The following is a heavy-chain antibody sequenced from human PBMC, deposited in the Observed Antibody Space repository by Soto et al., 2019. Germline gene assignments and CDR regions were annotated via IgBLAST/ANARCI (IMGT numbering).Heavy chain of an antibody. D-gene: IGHD3-22*01. Sequence: SETLSLTCAVYGGSFSGYYWSWIRQPPGKGLEWIGEINHSGSTNYNPSLKSRVTISVDTPKNQFSLKLSSVAAADTAIYYCVRHHYYDSSGRTVNFDSWGQGTLVTVSS. V-gene: IGHV4-34*01. CDR1: GGSFSGYY. CDR2: INHSGST. CDR3: VRHHYYDSSGRTVNFDS. J-gene: IGHJ4*02.